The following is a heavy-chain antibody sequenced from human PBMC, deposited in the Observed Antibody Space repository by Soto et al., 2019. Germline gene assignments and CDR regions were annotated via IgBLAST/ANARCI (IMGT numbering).Heavy chain of an antibody. D-gene: IGHD3-10*01. CDR2: IYYSGST. CDR1: CGSISSSSYY. J-gene: IGHJ5*02. V-gene: IGHV4-39*01. CDR3: ARISWVRGVIVRWFDP. Sequence: SETLSLTCTVSCGSISSSSYYWGWIRQPPGEGLEWIGSIYYSGSTYYNPSLKSRVTISVDTSKNQFSLKLSSVTAADTAVYYCARISWVRGVIVRWFDPWGQGTLVTVSS.